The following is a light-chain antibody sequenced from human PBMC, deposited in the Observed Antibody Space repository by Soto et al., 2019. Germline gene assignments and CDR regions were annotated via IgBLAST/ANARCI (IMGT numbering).Light chain of an antibody. J-gene: IGKJ5*01. V-gene: IGKV4-1*01. CDR1: QSVLYSAKNKHF. CDR2: WAS. Sequence: DIVMTQSPDSLAVSLGEMATIHCKSGQSVLYSAKNKHFLTWYQQKPGQPPKLLIYWASTRESGVPDRFTGCGSGTDFSLTGNRLRAEDVAVYYCHQHYINPVTIGQGTRLEI. CDR3: HQHYINPVT.